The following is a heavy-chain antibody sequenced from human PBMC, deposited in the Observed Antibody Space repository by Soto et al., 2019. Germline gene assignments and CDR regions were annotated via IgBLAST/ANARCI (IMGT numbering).Heavy chain of an antibody. CDR2: IWYDGSNK. CDR1: GFTFSSYG. CDR3: AREVVVTSEGVDY. J-gene: IGHJ4*02. Sequence: QVQLVESGGGVVQPGRSLRLSCAASGFTFSSYGVHWVRQAPGKGLEWVAVIWYDGSNKYYADSVKGRFTISRDNSKNTLYLQMNSLRAEDTAVYYCAREVVVTSEGVDYWGQGTLVTVSS. D-gene: IGHD3-22*01. V-gene: IGHV3-33*01.